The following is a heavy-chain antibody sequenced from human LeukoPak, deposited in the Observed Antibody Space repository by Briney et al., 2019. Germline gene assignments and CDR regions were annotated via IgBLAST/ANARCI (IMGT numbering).Heavy chain of an antibody. V-gene: IGHV3-7*01. CDR3: ARPRGCGSSRCNNFDY. CDR2: MNEYGSEI. CDR1: GFSFSGFS. D-gene: IGHD2-2*01. J-gene: IGHJ4*02. Sequence: GGSLRLSCVASGFSFSGFSMSWVRQAPGKGLEWVAEMNEYGSEIFYVDSVKGRFTISRDNAKKSLYLQMNSLRAEDTAVYYCARPRGCGSSRCNNFDYWGQGTLVTVSS.